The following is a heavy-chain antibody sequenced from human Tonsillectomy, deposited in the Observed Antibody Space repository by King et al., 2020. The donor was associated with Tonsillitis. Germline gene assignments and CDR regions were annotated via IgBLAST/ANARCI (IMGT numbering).Heavy chain of an antibody. CDR3: ARCGVVARAFDY. Sequence: VTLKESGPALVKPTQTLTLTCTFSGFSLCTIGMRVSWLRQPPGKALEWLALIDWDDDKYYCTSLKTRLTISKDTSKNQGVLTMTNIDPVDTATYYCARCGVVARAFDYWGQGTLVTVSS. V-gene: IGHV2-70*01. CDR1: GFSLCTIGMR. D-gene: IGHD3-22*01. CDR2: IDWDDDK. J-gene: IGHJ4*02.